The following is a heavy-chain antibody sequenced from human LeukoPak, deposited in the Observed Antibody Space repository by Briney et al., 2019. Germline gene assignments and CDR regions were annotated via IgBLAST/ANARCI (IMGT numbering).Heavy chain of an antibody. CDR1: GGSFSGYY. CDR3: ARGRHEVSMIVVVMTAVSYYLDV. Sequence: SETLSLTCAVYGGSFSGYYWTWIRQAPGKGLEWIGEISPSGRISYNPSLKSRLTISVDASKNQFSLNLRSLTAADTAVYYCARGRHEVSMIVVVMTAVSYYLDVWGKGTTVTVS. CDR2: ISPSGRI. V-gene: IGHV4-34*01. J-gene: IGHJ6*03. D-gene: IGHD3-22*01.